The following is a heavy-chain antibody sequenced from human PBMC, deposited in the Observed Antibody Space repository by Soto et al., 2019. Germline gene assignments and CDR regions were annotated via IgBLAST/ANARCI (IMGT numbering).Heavy chain of an antibody. J-gene: IGHJ3*02. CDR2: IIPIFGTA. D-gene: IGHD3-22*01. V-gene: IGHV1-69*06. Sequence: QVQLVQSGAEVKKPGSSVKVSCKASGGTISSYAISWVRQAPGQGLEWMGGIIPIFGTANYAQKFQGRVTITAEKSTITAYMELSSLRSEDTAVYYCARPRPYYYDRSGYPWAFDIWGQGTMVTVSS. CDR3: ARPRPYYYDRSGYPWAFDI. CDR1: GGTISSYA.